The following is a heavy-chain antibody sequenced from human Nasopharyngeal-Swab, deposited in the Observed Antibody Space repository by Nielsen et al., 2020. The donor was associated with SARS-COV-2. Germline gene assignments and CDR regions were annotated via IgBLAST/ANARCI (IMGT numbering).Heavy chain of an antibody. J-gene: IGHJ4*02. CDR3: ARCRDGYNYFDY. V-gene: IGHV1-2*02. CDR2: INPNSGGT. D-gene: IGHD5-24*01. Sequence: ASVKVSCKASGYTFTGYYMHWVRQAPGQGLEWMGWINPNSGGTNYAQKFQGRVTMTRDTSISTAYMELSSLRSEDTAVYYCARCRDGYNYFDYWGQGTLVTVSS. CDR1: GYTFTGYY.